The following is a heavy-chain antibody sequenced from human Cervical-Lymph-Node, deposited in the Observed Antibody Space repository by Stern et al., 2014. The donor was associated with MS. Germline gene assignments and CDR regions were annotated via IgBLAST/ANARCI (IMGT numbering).Heavy chain of an antibody. CDR3: AARRGCSGGNCSSRSFDY. V-gene: IGHV1-2*06. Sequence: VQLVESGAEVKKPGASVKVSCKASGDTFTASNMNWVRMAPGQGLEWEGRINPNGGYTNYAQKCRDRGTMTRNTSITTPYLDLSRMISDDAAIYYCAARRGCSGGNCSSRSFDYWGQGALVTVSS. D-gene: IGHD2-15*01. CDR1: GDTFTASN. CDR2: INPNGGYT. J-gene: IGHJ4*02.